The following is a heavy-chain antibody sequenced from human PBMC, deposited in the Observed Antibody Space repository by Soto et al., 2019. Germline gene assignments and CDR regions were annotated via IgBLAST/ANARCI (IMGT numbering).Heavy chain of an antibody. CDR1: GYSFTSYW. J-gene: IGHJ5*02. CDR2: IYPGDSDT. V-gene: IGHV5-51*01. CDR3: ARRCSSSRDVANWFDP. D-gene: IGHD6-6*01. Sequence: GVSLKISCTCSGYSFTSYWIDRVRQMPGKGLEWMGIIYPGDSDTRYSPSFQGQVTISADKSISTAYLQWSSLKASDTAMYYCARRCSSSRDVANWFDPWGQGTLVTVPS.